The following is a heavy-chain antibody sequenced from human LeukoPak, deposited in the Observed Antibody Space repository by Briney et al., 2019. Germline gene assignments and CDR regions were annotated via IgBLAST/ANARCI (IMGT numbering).Heavy chain of an antibody. CDR1: GYTFTCYY. Sequence: ASVTVSFTCSGYTFTCYYMHWVRQAPGQGLEWMGWIKPNSGGTNYAQKFHGRVTMTRDTYISTAYMELSRLRSDDTAVYYCARDSRPIFEWQQLGGDYWGQGTLVTVSS. J-gene: IGHJ4*02. CDR3: ARDSRPIFEWQQLGGDY. D-gene: IGHD6-13*01. CDR2: IKPNSGGT. V-gene: IGHV1-2*02.